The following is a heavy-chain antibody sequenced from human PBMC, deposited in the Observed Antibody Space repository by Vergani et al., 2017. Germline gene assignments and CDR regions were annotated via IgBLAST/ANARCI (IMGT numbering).Heavy chain of an antibody. CDR2: IRSKANSYAT. CDR1: GFALNRHA. Sequence: VQLVESGGGVVQPGTSLRLSCVVSGFALNRHAMYWVRQAPGKGLEWVGRIRSKANSYATAYAASVKGRFTISRDDSKNTAYLQMNSLKTEDTAVYYCTHCSSTSCYTQWGQGTLVTVSS. CDR3: THCSSTSCYTQ. D-gene: IGHD2-2*02. V-gene: IGHV3-73*01. J-gene: IGHJ4*02.